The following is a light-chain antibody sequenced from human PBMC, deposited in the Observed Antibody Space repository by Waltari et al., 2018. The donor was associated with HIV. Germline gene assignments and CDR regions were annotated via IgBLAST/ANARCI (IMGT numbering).Light chain of an antibody. J-gene: IGKJ3*01. V-gene: IGKV4-1*01. CDR2: WAS. CDR3: QQYYSTPPIT. Sequence: DIVMTQSPDSLAASLGERATINCKSSQSVLYSSNNKNYLAWYQQKPGQPPKLLIYWASTRESGVPDRFSGSGSGTDFTLTISSLQAEDVAVYYCQQYYSTPPITFGPGTKVEIK. CDR1: QSVLYSSNNKNY.